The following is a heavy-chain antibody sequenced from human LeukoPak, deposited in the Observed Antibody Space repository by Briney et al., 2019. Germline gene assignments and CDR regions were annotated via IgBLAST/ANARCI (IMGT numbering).Heavy chain of an antibody. CDR1: GFTFSSYA. D-gene: IGHD2-8*01. Sequence: GVSLRLSCAASGFTFSSYARSWVRQAPGKGLEWVSAISGSGGSTYYADSVKGRFTISRDNSKNTLYLQMNSLRAEDTAVYYCAKDTLMEGGYWGQGTLVTVSS. J-gene: IGHJ4*02. V-gene: IGHV3-23*01. CDR2: ISGSGGST. CDR3: AKDTLMEGGY.